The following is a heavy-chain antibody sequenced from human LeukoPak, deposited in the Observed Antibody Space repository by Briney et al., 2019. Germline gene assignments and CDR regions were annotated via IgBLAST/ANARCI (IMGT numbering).Heavy chain of an antibody. CDR2: INPNSGAT. D-gene: IGHD3-9*01. V-gene: IGHV1-2*02. J-gene: IGHJ5*02. CDR1: GYTFNGYY. CDR3: ARKYDILTGSDNWFDP. Sequence: ASVKVSCKASGYTFNGYYIHWVRQAPGQGPEWMGWINPNSGATKYAQKFQGRVTMTIDTSITTAYMELSSLTSDDTAVYYCARKYDILTGSDNWFDPWGQGTLVTVSS.